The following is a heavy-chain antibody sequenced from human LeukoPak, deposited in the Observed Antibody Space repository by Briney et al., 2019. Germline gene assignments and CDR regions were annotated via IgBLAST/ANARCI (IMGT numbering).Heavy chain of an antibody. CDR1: GFTVSSNY. V-gene: IGHV3-53*01. D-gene: IGHD6-19*01. CDR3: ARIPYSSGWYRTYYFDY. Sequence: GGSLRLSCAASGFTVSSNYMSWVRQAPGKGVEGVSVIYSGGSTYYADSVKGRFTISRDNSKNTLYLQMNSLRAEDTAVYYCARIPYSSGWYRTYYFDYWGQGTLVTVSS. J-gene: IGHJ4*02. CDR2: IYSGGST.